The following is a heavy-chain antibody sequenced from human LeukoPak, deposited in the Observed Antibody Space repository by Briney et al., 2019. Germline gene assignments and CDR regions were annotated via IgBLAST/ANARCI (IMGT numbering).Heavy chain of an antibody. J-gene: IGHJ4*02. CDR2: IYYSGST. CDR1: GGSISSGGYY. V-gene: IGHV4-31*03. Sequence: TLSLTCTVSGGSISSGGYYWSWIRQHPGKGLEWIGYIYYSGSTYYNPSLKSRVTISVDTSKNQFSLKLSSVTAADTAVYYCARGGYCSGGSCYQIADYWGQGTLVTVSS. CDR3: ARGGYCSGGSCYQIADY. D-gene: IGHD2-15*01.